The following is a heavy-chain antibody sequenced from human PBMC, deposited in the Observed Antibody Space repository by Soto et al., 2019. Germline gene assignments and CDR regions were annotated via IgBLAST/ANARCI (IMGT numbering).Heavy chain of an antibody. V-gene: IGHV3-66*01. D-gene: IGHD2-21*01. J-gene: IGHJ4*02. CDR2: IYSGGST. CDR3: AREHPRYCGGAYFPGY. Sequence: GGSLRLSCAASGFTVSSNYMSWVRQAPGKGLEWVSVIYSGGSTYYADSVKGRFTISRDNSKNTLYLQMNSLRAEDTAVYYCAREHPRYCGGAYFPGYWGQGTLVTVSS. CDR1: GFTVSSNY.